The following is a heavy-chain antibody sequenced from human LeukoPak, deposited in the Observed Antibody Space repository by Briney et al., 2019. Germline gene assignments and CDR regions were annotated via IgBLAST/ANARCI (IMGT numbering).Heavy chain of an antibody. V-gene: IGHV1-18*01. Sequence: GASVKVFCKASGYTFTSYGISWVRQAPGQGLEWMGWISAYNGNTNYAQKLQGRVTMTTDTSTSTAYMELRSLRSDDTAVYYCARTLEVSPAAGLDYWGQGTLVTVSS. J-gene: IGHJ4*02. CDR2: ISAYNGNT. CDR3: ARTLEVSPAAGLDY. CDR1: GYTFTSYG. D-gene: IGHD6-13*01.